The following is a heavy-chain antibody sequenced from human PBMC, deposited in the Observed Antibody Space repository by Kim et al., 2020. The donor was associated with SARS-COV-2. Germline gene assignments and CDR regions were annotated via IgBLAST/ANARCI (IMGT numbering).Heavy chain of an antibody. J-gene: IGHJ5*01. CDR1: GYSISSGYY. CDR2: IYHSGST. D-gene: IGHD3-10*01. Sequence: SETLSLTCTVSGYSISSGYYWGWIRQPPGKGLEWIGSIYHSGSTYYNPSLKSRVTISVDTSKNQFSLKLSSVTAADTAVYYCARDRGSGYYGSGSRRNW. V-gene: IGHV4-38-2*02. CDR3: ARDRGSGYYGSGSRRNW.